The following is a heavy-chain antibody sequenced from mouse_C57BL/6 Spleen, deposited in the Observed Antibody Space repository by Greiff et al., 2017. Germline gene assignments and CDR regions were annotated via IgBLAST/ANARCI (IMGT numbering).Heavy chain of an antibody. CDR3: ARVRVTTVVEGFDY. Sequence: QVHVKQPGAELVMPGASVKLSCKASGYTFTSYWMHWVKQRPGQGLEWIGEIDPSDSYTNYNQKFKGKSTLTVDKSSSTAYMQLSSLTSEDSAVYYCARVRVTTVVEGFDYWGQGTTLTVSS. V-gene: IGHV1-69*01. D-gene: IGHD1-1*01. J-gene: IGHJ2*01. CDR1: GYTFTSYW. CDR2: IDPSDSYT.